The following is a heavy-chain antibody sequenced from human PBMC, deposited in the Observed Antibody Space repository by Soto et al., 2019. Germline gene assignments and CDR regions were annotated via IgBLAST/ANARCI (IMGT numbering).Heavy chain of an antibody. V-gene: IGHV5-51*03. Sequence: EVQLVQSGAEVKKPGESLKISCKGSGYSFTSYWIGWVRQMPGKGLEWMGIIYPGDSDTRYSPSFQGQVTISADKSISTAYLQWSSLKASDTAMYYCARRSAFGAGAITMVRGVLNAFDIWGQGTMVTVSS. CDR1: GYSFTSYW. D-gene: IGHD3-10*01. J-gene: IGHJ3*02. CDR3: ARRSAFGAGAITMVRGVLNAFDI. CDR2: IYPGDSDT.